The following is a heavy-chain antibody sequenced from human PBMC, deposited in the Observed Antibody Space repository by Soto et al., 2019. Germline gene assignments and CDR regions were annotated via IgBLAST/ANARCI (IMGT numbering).Heavy chain of an antibody. Sequence: LRLSCASSGFTFSSYSMNWVRQAPGKGLEWVSSISSSSSYIYYADSLKGRFTISRDNAKNSLYLQMNSLRAEDTAVYYCARAQDTAMASFDYWGQGTMVTVSS. CDR1: GFTFSSYS. V-gene: IGHV3-21*01. J-gene: IGHJ4*02. D-gene: IGHD5-18*01. CDR2: ISSSSSYI. CDR3: ARAQDTAMASFDY.